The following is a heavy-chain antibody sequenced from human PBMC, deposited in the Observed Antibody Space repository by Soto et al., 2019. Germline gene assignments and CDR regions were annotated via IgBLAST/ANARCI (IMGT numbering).Heavy chain of an antibody. CDR3: ARDGIAAAGYYFDY. CDR1: GFTFSSYA. CDR2: ISYDGSNK. J-gene: IGHJ4*02. V-gene: IGHV3-30-3*01. Sequence: QVQLVESGGGVVQPGRSLRLSCAASGFTFSSYAMHWVRQAPGKGLEWVAVISYDGSNKYYADSVKGRFTISRDNSKNTLYLQMNSLRAEDTAVYYCARDGIAAAGYYFDYWGQGTPVTVSS. D-gene: IGHD6-13*01.